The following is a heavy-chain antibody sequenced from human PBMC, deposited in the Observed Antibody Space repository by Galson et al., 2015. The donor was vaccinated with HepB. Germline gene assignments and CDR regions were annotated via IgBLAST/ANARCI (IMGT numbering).Heavy chain of an antibody. CDR2: IRSKAFGGTT. D-gene: IGHD6-13*01. Sequence: SLRLSCAASGFTFGDYAMSWVRQAPGKGLEWVGFIRSKAFGGTTEYAASVKGRFTISRDDSKSIAYLQMDSLKTEDTALYYCSRNGLSSSGPFDYWGRESWSPSPQ. J-gene: IGHJ4*02. CDR3: SRNGLSSSGPFDY. V-gene: IGHV3-49*04. CDR1: GFTFGDYA.